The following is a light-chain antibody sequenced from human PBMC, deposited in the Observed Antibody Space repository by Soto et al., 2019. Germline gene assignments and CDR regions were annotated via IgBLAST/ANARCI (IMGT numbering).Light chain of an antibody. V-gene: IGKV1-5*01. CDR1: QSISSW. CDR2: DAS. Sequence: DIQMTQSPSTVSAYVGDSVTITCRASQSISSWLAWYQQKPGKAPKLLIYDASSLESGVPSRFSGSGSGTEFTLTISSLLPDDFATYYCQQFRGTFGQGTKVDIK. J-gene: IGKJ1*01. CDR3: QQFRGT.